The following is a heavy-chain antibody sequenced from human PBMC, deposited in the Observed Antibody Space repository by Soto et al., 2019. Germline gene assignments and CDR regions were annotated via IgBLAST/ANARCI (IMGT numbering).Heavy chain of an antibody. V-gene: IGHV4-4*02. J-gene: IGHJ5*01. CDR3: ARVLSGNKEWFDS. D-gene: IGHD3-10*01. CDR1: GVSISGGNV. Sequence: QVQLQESGPGLVKPWGTLSLTCAVSGVSISGGNVWSWVRQPPGKGLEWIGEVFDHGSTNYNPSHKSGVTRSVDKSQNDFSLNLTSVTAADTAVYYCARVLSGNKEWFDSWGQGILVTVSS. CDR2: VFDHGST.